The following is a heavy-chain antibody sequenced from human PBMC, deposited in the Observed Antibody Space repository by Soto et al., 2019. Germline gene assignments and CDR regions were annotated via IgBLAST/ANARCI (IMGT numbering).Heavy chain of an antibody. V-gene: IGHV4-59*01. CDR1: GGSISDYQ. CDR3: ARMMGLGEISPYFDS. J-gene: IGHJ4*02. Sequence: QVQLQESGPGLVRPSETLSLTCSVSGGSISDYQWNWIRQSPGKGLEWIGYIYYSGRTNYHPSLKIRVTISLDTSTKQFSLRLRSVTAAATAVYYCARMMGLGEISPYFDSWGQGTLVTVSS. CDR2: IYYSGRT. D-gene: IGHD3-16*02.